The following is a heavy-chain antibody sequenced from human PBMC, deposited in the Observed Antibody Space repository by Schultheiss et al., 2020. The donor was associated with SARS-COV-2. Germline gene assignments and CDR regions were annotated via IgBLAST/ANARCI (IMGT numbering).Heavy chain of an antibody. J-gene: IGHJ5*02. Sequence: SETLSLTCAVSGGSISSSNWWSWVRQPPGKGLEWIGEIYHSGSTNYNPSLKSRVTISVDTSKNQFSLKLSSVTAADTAVYYCARVFGRGSNWFDPWGQGTLVTVSS. V-gene: IGHV4-4*02. D-gene: IGHD3-10*01. CDR2: IYHSGST. CDR3: ARVFGRGSNWFDP. CDR1: GGSISSSNW.